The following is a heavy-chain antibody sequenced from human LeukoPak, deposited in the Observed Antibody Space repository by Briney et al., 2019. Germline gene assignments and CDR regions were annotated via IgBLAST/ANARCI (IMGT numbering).Heavy chain of an antibody. D-gene: IGHD2-15*01. V-gene: IGHV1-69*04. CDR1: GDTFIPYT. CDR3: ARDHCSPGTCLGGH. J-gene: IGHJ4*02. CDR2: IIPSLDVA. Sequence: GASVKVSYKASGDTFIPYTFSWVRQAPGQGLEWIGRIIPSLDVANYAHKFQGRVTLSVDRDTATTYMEVTSQRSEDTAIYYCARDHCSPGTCLGGHWGQGTLVTVSS.